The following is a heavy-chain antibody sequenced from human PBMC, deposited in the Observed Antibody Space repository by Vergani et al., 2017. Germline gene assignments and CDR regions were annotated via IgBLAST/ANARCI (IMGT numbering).Heavy chain of an antibody. J-gene: IGHJ4*02. CDR3: AGIAARPY. D-gene: IGHD6-6*01. V-gene: IGHV3-30-3*01. CDR2: ISYDGSNK. CDR1: GFTFSSYA. Sequence: QVQLVESGGGVVQPGRSLRLSCAASGFTFSSYAMHWVRQAPGKGLEWVAVISYDGSNKYYADSVKGRFTISRDNSKNTLYLQMNSLRAEDTAVYYCAGIAARPYWGQGTLVTVSP.